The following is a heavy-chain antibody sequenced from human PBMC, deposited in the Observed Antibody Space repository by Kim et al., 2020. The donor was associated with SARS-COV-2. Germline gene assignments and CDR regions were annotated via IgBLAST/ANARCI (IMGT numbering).Heavy chain of an antibody. CDR2: INTNTGNP. J-gene: IGHJ6*02. CDR3: ARDERSTIFGVVISRTYGMDV. CDR1: GYTFTSYA. Sequence: ASVKVSCKASGYTFTSYAMNWVRQAPGQGLEWMGCINTNTGNPTYAQGFTGRFVFSLDTSVSTAYLQISSLKAEDTAVYYCARDERSTIFGVVISRTYGMDVWGQGTTVTVSS. V-gene: IGHV7-4-1*02. D-gene: IGHD3-3*01.